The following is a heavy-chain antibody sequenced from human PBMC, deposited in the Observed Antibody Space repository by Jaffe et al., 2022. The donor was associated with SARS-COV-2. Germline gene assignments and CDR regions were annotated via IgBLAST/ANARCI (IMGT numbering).Heavy chain of an antibody. CDR1: GFTFSSYS. J-gene: IGHJ3*02. CDR3: ARDAYTYSSSPSRSFDI. Sequence: EVQLVESGGGLVKPGGSLRLSCAASGFTFSSYSMNWVRQAPGKGLEWVSSISSSSSYIYYADSVKGRFTISRDNAKNSLYLQMNSLRAEDTAVYYCARDAYTYSSSPSRSFDIWGQGTMVTVSS. V-gene: IGHV3-21*01. CDR2: ISSSSSYI. D-gene: IGHD6-13*01.